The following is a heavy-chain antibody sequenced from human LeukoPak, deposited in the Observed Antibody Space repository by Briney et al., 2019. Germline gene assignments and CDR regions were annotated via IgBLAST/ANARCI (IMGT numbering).Heavy chain of an antibody. CDR3: ARPTDRGAYWYFDL. V-gene: IGHV3-11*04. Sequence: GGSLRLSCAASGFTFSDYYMSWIRQAPGKGLEWVSYISSSGSTIYYADSVKGRFTISRDNAKNSLYLQMNSLRAEDTAVYYCARPTDRGAYWYFDLWGRGTLVTVSS. J-gene: IGHJ2*01. CDR2: ISSSGSTI. CDR1: GFTFSDYY. D-gene: IGHD3-10*01.